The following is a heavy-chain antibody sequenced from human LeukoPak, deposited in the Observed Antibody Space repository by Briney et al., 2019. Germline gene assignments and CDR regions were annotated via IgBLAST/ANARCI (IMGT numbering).Heavy chain of an antibody. V-gene: IGHV3-23*01. J-gene: IGHJ2*01. CDR3: AKGWYFDL. CDR2: ISGSGGNT. CDR1: GFTFSSYA. Sequence: GGSLRLSCAASGFTFSSYAMSWVRQAPGKGLEWVSAISGSGGNTYYADSVKGRFTLSRDNSKNTLSLQMNNLRAEDTAVYYCAKGWYFDLWGRGTLVTVSS.